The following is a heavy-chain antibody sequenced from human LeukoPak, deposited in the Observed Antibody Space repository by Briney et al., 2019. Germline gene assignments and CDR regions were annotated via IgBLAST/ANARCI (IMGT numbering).Heavy chain of an antibody. CDR2: IYHSGST. J-gene: IGHJ4*02. D-gene: IGHD4-17*01. CDR3: ARLTSGYGDYSFDY. Sequence: SETLSLTCTVSGYSISSGYYWGWIRQPPGKGLECIGSIYHSGSTYYNPSLRGRVTISVDTSKNQFSLKLSSVTAADTAVYYCARLTSGYGDYSFDYWGQGTLVTVSS. CDR1: GYSISSGYY. V-gene: IGHV4-38-2*02.